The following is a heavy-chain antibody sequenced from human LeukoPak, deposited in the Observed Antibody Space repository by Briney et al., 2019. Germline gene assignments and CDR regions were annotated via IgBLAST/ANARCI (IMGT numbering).Heavy chain of an antibody. CDR2: ISSSGSTI. CDR1: GFTFSSYE. Sequence: HPGGSLRLSCAASGFTFSSYEMNWVRQAPGKGLEWVSYISSSGSTIYYADSVKGRFTISRDNAKNSLYLQMNSLRAEDTAVYYCARVGLRPSRITMIVVVSIDYWGQGTLATVSS. CDR3: ARVGLRPSRITMIVVVSIDY. V-gene: IGHV3-48*03. D-gene: IGHD3-22*01. J-gene: IGHJ4*02.